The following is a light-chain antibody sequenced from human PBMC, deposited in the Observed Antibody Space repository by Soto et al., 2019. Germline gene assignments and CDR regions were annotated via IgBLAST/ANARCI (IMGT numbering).Light chain of an antibody. J-gene: IGKJ5*01. CDR1: QSVRSN. CDR2: GAS. Sequence: EVVMTHSPATLSVSPGEIVTLSCRASQSVRSNLAWYQQTPRQSPRLLIYGASTRATGIPDRFSGGGSGTEFTLTISSLQSEDFVVYYCQQYNSWPPNTFGQGTRLEIK. CDR3: QQYNSWPPNT. V-gene: IGKV3-15*01.